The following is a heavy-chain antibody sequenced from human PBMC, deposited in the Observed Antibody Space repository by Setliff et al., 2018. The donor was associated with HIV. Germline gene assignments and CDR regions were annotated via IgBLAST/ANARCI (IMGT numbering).Heavy chain of an antibody. J-gene: IGHJ5*02. CDR3: AKTIVVVVAATQELGWFDP. Sequence: SETLSLTCTVSGGSISSGDYYWSWIRQPPGKGLEWIGYIYYSGSTYYNPSLKSRVTISVDTSKNQFSLKLSSVTAADTAVYYCAKTIVVVVAATQELGWFDPWGQGTLVTVYS. D-gene: IGHD2-15*01. V-gene: IGHV4-30-4*08. CDR2: IYYSGST. CDR1: GGSISSGDYY.